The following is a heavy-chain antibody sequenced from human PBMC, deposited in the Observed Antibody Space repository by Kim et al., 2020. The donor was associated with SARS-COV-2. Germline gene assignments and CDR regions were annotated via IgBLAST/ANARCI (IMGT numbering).Heavy chain of an antibody. V-gene: IGHV1-69*02. D-gene: IGHD3-22*01. CDR3: ASGMIVVGNGGYYFDY. J-gene: IGHJ4*02. Sequence: FQGRVTITADKSTRTAYMELSSLRSEDTAVYYCASGMIVVGNGGYYFDYWGQGTLVTVSS.